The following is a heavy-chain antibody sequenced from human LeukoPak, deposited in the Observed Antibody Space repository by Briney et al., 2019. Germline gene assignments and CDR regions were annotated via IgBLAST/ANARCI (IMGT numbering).Heavy chain of an antibody. J-gene: IGHJ5*02. CDR3: AKLPREYCSSTSCPNWFDT. CDR2: LSASGGTT. Sequence: PGGSLRLSCAASGFSFSSYAMTWVRQAPGKGLEWVSALSASGGTTYCADSVKGRFTTSRDNSKNTLYLQMNSLRAEDTAVYYCAKLPREYCSSTSCPNWFDTWGQGTLVTVSS. CDR1: GFSFSSYA. V-gene: IGHV3-23*01. D-gene: IGHD2-2*01.